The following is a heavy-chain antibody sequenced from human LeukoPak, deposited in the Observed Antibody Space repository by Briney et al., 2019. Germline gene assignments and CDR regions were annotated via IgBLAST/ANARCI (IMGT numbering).Heavy chain of an antibody. D-gene: IGHD6-19*01. CDR3: ARSSGWGSRFDP. Sequence: ASVKVSCTASGYTYTSYGISWVRQAPGQGLEWMGWISAYNGNTNYVQKLQGRVTMTTDTSTSTAYMALRSLRSDDTAVYYCARSSGWGSRFDPWGQGTLVTVSS. V-gene: IGHV1-18*04. CDR2: ISAYNGNT. J-gene: IGHJ5*02. CDR1: GYTYTSYG.